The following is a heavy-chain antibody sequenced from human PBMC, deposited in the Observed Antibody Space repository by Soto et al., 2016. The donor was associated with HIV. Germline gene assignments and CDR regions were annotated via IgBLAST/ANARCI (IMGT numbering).Heavy chain of an antibody. CDR2: IWYDGSNK. V-gene: IGHV3-33*01. D-gene: IGHD3-9*01. Sequence: VQLVESGGGVVQPGRSLRLSCTASGFTFSNYAVHWVRQAPGKGLEWVAVIWYDGSNKYYAASVKGRFTISRDNSKNTLYLQMNSLRVEDTAVYFCASSHLFWXYFDLWGLAPWSLSPQ. J-gene: IGHJ2*01. CDR1: GFTFSNYA. CDR3: ASSHLFWXYFDL.